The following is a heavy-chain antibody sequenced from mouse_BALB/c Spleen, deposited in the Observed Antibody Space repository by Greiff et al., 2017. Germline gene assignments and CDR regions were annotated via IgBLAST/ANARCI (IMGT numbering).Heavy chain of an antibody. CDR3: ARSLYYYGSSYAMDY. CDR1: GFTFSDYG. J-gene: IGHJ4*01. V-gene: IGHV5-15*02. CDR2: ISNLAYSI. D-gene: IGHD1-1*01. Sequence: EVKVVESGGGLVQPGGSRKLSCAASGFTFSDYGMAWVRQAPGKGPEWVAFISNLAYSIYYADTVTGRFTISRENAKNTLYLEMSSLRSEDTAMYYCARSLYYYGSSYAMDYWGQGTSVTVSS.